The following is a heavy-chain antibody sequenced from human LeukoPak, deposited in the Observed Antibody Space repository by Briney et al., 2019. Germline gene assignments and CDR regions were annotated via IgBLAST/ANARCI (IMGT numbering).Heavy chain of an antibody. Sequence: PGGSLRLSCAASGFTFSSYEMNWVRQAPGKGLEWVSYISSSGNTIYYADSVKGRFTISRDNAKNSLYLQMNSLRAEDTAVYYCAREDSSGYYDFDYWGQGTLVTVSS. J-gene: IGHJ4*02. CDR1: GFTFSSYE. V-gene: IGHV3-48*03. CDR2: ISSSGNTI. CDR3: AREDSSGYYDFDY. D-gene: IGHD3-22*01.